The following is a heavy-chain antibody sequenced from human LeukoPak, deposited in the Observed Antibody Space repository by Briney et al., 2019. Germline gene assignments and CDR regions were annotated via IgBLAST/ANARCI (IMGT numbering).Heavy chain of an antibody. CDR1: GGSISSYY. CDR3: ARDNSVEDTAWWFDP. V-gene: IGHV4-4*07. Sequence: SETLSLTCAVYGGSISSYYWSWIRQPAGKGLEWIGRIYTSGSTNYNPSLKSRVTMSVDTSKNQFSLKLSSVTAADTAVYYCARDNSVEDTAWWFDPWGQGTLVTVSS. CDR2: IYTSGST. J-gene: IGHJ5*02. D-gene: IGHD4-23*01.